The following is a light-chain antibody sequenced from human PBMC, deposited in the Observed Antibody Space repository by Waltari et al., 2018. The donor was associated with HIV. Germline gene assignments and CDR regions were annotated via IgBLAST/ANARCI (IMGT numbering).Light chain of an antibody. J-gene: IGLJ2*01. CDR2: INDDGRH. CDR3: QTWASGVVV. V-gene: IGLV4-69*01. Sequence: QLVLTQSPSASASLGASVKLTCTLSSGHSNYAIAWHRQRPEKGPRNLMKINDDGRHAKGDGIPDCFSGSSSGAERYLTIASLQSEDEADYYCQTWASGVVVFGGGTKLTVL. CDR1: SGHSNYA.